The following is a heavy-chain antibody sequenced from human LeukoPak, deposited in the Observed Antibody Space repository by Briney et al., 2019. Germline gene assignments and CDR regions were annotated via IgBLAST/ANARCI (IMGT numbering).Heavy chain of an antibody. D-gene: IGHD2-15*01. CDR3: AGLLGWFDP. Sequence: ASVKVSCKASGYTFTGYYIHWVRQAPGQGLEWMGWINPNSGGTNYAQKFQGRVTMTRDTSISTACMELSRLRSDDTAVYYCAGLLGWFDPWGQGALVTVSS. V-gene: IGHV1-2*02. J-gene: IGHJ5*02. CDR2: INPNSGGT. CDR1: GYTFTGYY.